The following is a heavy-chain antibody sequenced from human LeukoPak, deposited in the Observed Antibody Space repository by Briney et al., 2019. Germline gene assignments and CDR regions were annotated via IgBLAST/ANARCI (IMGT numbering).Heavy chain of an antibody. V-gene: IGHV4-38-2*02. CDR3: ARDKVVSADNWFDP. D-gene: IGHD3-22*01. J-gene: IGHJ5*02. CDR1: GYSISSGYY. Sequence: PSETLSLTCAVSGYSISSGYYWGWIRQPPGKGLEWIGSIYHSGSTYYNPSLKSRVTMSVDTSKNQFSLKLSSVTAADTAVYYCARDKVVSADNWFDPWGQGTLVTVSS. CDR2: IYHSGST.